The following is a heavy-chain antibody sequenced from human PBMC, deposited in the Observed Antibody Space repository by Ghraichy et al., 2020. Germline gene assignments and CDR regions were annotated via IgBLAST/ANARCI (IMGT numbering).Heavy chain of an antibody. V-gene: IGHV4-39*01. D-gene: IGHD1-14*01. Sequence: SETLSLTCTVSGDSLSNDPYYWGWVRQPPGKGLEWIGSVYSSGGTYYSPSLKSRVTISVDTSKNQFSLMLNSVTAADTAVYYCARRNPAVGGTLYFWGQGTQGTVSS. CDR3: ARRNPAVGGTLYF. CDR2: VYSSGGT. CDR1: GDSLSNDPYY. J-gene: IGHJ4*02.